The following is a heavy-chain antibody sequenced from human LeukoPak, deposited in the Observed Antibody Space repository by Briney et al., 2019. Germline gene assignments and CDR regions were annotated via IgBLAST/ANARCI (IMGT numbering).Heavy chain of an antibody. V-gene: IGHV4-30-4*01. CDR1: GGSISSGDYY. CDR3: ARAGITMVRGEDWFDP. J-gene: IGHJ5*02. CDR2: IYYSGST. Sequence: PQTLSLTCTVSGGSISSGDYYWSWIRQPPGKGLEWIGYIYYSGSTYYNPSLKSRVTISVDTSKNQFSLKLSSVTAADTAVYYCARAGITMVRGEDWFDPWGQGTLVTVSS. D-gene: IGHD3-10*01.